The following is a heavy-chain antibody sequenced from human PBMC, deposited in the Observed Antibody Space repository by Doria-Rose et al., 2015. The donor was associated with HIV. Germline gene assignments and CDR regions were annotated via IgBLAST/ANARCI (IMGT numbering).Heavy chain of an antibody. Sequence: QVTLKESGPVLVKPTETLTLTCTVSGVSLSSPGMGVSWICQPPGKALEWLANIFSDDERSYKTSLKSRLTISRGTSKSQVVLTMTDMDPVYTATYYCARIKSSRWYHKYYFDFWGQGTLVIVSA. CDR2: IFSDDER. CDR3: ARIKSSRWYHKYYFDF. V-gene: IGHV2-26*01. J-gene: IGHJ4*02. CDR1: GVSLSSPGMG. D-gene: IGHD6-13*01.